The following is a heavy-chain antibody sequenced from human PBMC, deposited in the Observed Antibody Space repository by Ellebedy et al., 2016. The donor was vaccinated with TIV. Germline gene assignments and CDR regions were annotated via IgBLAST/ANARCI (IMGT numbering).Heavy chain of an antibody. CDR2: ISSSSSYI. CDR1: GFTFSSYS. V-gene: IGHV3-21*01. D-gene: IGHD4-17*01. Sequence: GESLKISCAASGFTFSSYSMNWVRQAPGKGLEWVSSISSSSSYIYYADSVKGRFTISRDNAKNSLYLQMNSLRAEDTAVYYCAREEWEYGDYPPDYYYYGMDVWGQGTTVTVSS. CDR3: AREEWEYGDYPPDYYYYGMDV. J-gene: IGHJ6*02.